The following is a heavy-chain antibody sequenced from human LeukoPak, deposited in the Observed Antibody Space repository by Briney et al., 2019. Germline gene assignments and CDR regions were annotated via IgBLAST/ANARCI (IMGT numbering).Heavy chain of an antibody. V-gene: IGHV3-74*03. J-gene: IGHJ4*02. CDR2: INTDGSDT. Sequence: GGSLRLSCAASGFTFSRSWMHWVRQAPGKGLVWVSRINTDGSDTMYADSVKGRFTISRDNAKNTLYLQMNNLRADDTGVYHCAGRPDWALGPLDFWGQGTLVTVSS. CDR1: GFTFSRSW. CDR3: AGRPDWALGPLDF. D-gene: IGHD3-9*01.